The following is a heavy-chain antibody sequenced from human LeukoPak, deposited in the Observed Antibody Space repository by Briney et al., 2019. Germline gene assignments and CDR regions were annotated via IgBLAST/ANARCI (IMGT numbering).Heavy chain of an antibody. CDR1: GDSIRNYF. Sequence: PSETLSLTCSVSGDSIRNYFWSWIRQPAGKGLEWIGRIYTSGSIDYKPSLRSRVTMSVDTSRNQFSLKLTSVTAADTAVYYCVREGYCSGGNCYRFAMDVWGQGTTVTVSS. J-gene: IGHJ6*02. D-gene: IGHD2-15*01. CDR3: VREGYCSGGNCYRFAMDV. CDR2: IYTSGSI. V-gene: IGHV4-4*07.